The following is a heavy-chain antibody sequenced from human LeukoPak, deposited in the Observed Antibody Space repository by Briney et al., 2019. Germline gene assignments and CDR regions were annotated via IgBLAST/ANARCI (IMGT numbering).Heavy chain of an antibody. CDR3: ARAVSQAPGRGSFAY. J-gene: IGHJ4*02. CDR1: GGSISSYY. V-gene: IGHV4-59*01. D-gene: IGHD2-2*01. CDR2: IYYSGST. Sequence: SETLSLTCTVSGGSISSYYWSWIRQPPGKGLEWIGYIYYSGSTNYNPSLKSRVTISVDTSKNQFSPKLSSVTAADTAVYYCARAVSQAPGRGSFAYWGQGTLVTVSS.